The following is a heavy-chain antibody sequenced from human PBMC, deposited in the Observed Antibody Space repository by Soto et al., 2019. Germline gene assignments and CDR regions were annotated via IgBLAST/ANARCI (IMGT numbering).Heavy chain of an antibody. J-gene: IGHJ4*02. CDR1: GDTFNTYG. Sequence: ASVKVSCKASGDTFNTYGINWVRQAPGQGLEGMGWISAYNGNTNYAEKVRGRVTMTTDTSTSTAYMELRSLRSDDTAVYYCAREALYSSGWYYSDYWGQGTPVTVSS. CDR3: AREALYSSGWYYSDY. D-gene: IGHD6-13*01. V-gene: IGHV1-18*01. CDR2: ISAYNGNT.